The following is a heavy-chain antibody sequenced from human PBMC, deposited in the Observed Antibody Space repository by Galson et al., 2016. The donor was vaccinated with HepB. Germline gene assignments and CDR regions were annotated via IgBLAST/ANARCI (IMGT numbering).Heavy chain of an antibody. D-gene: IGHD1-26*01. Sequence: SETLSLTCTVSGYSISSNYYWAWIRQPPGKGLEWIGTIYHSGSTFYNPSLKSRITLSADTSKNQFSLRLTSVTAADTAVYYCARDLGSILANYYGLDVWGQGTTVTVSS. CDR3: ARDLGSILANYYGLDV. CDR1: GYSISSNYY. J-gene: IGHJ6*02. V-gene: IGHV4-38-2*02. CDR2: IYHSGST.